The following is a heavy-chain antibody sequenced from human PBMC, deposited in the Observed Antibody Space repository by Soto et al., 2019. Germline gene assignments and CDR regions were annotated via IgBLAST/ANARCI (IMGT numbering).Heavy chain of an antibody. J-gene: IGHJ3*02. CDR3: AKAAHGWFSAFDI. V-gene: IGHV3-23*01. CDR2: ISGSGGTT. D-gene: IGHD6-19*01. CDR1: GFTFSSYA. Sequence: EVQLLESGGGLVQPGGSLRLSCAASGFTFSSYAMSWVRQAPGKGLEWVSAISGSGGTTYYAHSVKGRFTFSRDNSKNTLYLHMNSLRAEDTAVYYCAKAAHGWFSAFDIWGQGTMVTVSS.